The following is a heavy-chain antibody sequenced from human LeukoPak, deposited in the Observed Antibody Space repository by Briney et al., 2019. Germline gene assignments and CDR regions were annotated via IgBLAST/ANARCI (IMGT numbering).Heavy chain of an antibody. CDR3: ARSAQPKMATILELDY. Sequence: ASVKVSCKASGYTFTGYYMHRVRQAPGQGLEWMGWINPNSGGTNYAQKFQGWVTMTRDTSISTAYMELSRLRSDDTAVYYCARSAQPKMATILELDYWGQGTLVTVSS. CDR1: GYTFTGYY. V-gene: IGHV1-2*04. D-gene: IGHD5-24*01. CDR2: INPNSGGT. J-gene: IGHJ4*02.